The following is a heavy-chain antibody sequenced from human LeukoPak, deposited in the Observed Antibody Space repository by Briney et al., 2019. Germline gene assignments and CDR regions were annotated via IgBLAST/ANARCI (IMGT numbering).Heavy chain of an antibody. V-gene: IGHV4-61*05. J-gene: IGHJ3*02. CDR1: GGSISSTNYY. CDR3: ARPGYSSSYDAFDI. CDR2: IYYSGST. D-gene: IGHD6-13*01. Sequence: SETLSLTCTVSGGSISSTNYYCAWIRQPPGKGLEWIGYIYYSGSTNYNPSLKSRVTISVDTSKNQFSLKLSSVTAADTAVYYCARPGYSSSYDAFDIWGQGTMVTVSS.